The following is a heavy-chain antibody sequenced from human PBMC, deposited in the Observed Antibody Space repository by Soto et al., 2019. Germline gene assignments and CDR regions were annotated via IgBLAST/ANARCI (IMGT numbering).Heavy chain of an antibody. CDR3: ANRLERIAAAGILFEP. CDR2: IYWDDDK. J-gene: IGHJ5*02. V-gene: IGHV2-5*02. D-gene: IGHD6-13*01. Sequence: SGPTLVNPTQTLTLTCTFSGFSLSTSGVGVGWIRQPPGKALEWLALIYWDDDKRYSPSLKSRLTINKDTYKNQVVLTMTNMDPVDTATYYCANRLERIAAAGILFEPWGQGTLVTVSS. CDR1: GFSLSTSGVG.